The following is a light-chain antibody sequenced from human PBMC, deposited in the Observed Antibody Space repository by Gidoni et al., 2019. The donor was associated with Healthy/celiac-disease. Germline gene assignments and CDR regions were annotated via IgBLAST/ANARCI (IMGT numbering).Light chain of an antibody. V-gene: IGKV3-15*01. Sequence: EIVMTQSPATLSVSPGERATLSCRASQSVSSNLAWYQQKPGQAPRLLIYGASTSATGIPARYSGSGSGTEFTLTISSLQSEDFAVCCCQQYNNWPPLTFGPGTKVDIK. CDR1: QSVSSN. J-gene: IGKJ3*01. CDR2: GAS. CDR3: QQYNNWPPLT.